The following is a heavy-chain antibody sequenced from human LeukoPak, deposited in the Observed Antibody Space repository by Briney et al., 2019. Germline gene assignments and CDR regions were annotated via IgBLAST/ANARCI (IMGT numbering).Heavy chain of an antibody. Sequence: GASVKVSCKASGGTFSSYTISWVRQAPGQGLEWMGRIIPILGIANYAQKFQGRVTITADKSTSTAYMELSSLRSEDTAVYYCARGVKWNSPYNYYYMDVWGKGTTVTVSS. CDR1: GGTFSSYT. CDR2: IIPILGIA. CDR3: ARGVKWNSPYNYYYMDV. J-gene: IGHJ6*03. V-gene: IGHV1-69*02. D-gene: IGHD1-20*01.